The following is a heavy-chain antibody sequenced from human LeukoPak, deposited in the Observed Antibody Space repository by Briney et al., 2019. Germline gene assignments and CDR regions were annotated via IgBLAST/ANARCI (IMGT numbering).Heavy chain of an antibody. V-gene: IGHV3-30*18. J-gene: IGHJ4*02. D-gene: IGHD3-10*01. CDR2: ISYGGSNK. CDR1: GFTFSSYG. CDR3: AKDDDKVRNYYGSGSYYISQTFDY. Sequence: PGGSLRLSCAASGFTFSSYGMHWVRQAPGKGLEWVAVISYGGSNKYYADSVKGRFTISRDNSKNTLYLQMNSLRAEDTAVYYCAKDDDKVRNYYGSGSYYISQTFDYWGQGTLVTVSS.